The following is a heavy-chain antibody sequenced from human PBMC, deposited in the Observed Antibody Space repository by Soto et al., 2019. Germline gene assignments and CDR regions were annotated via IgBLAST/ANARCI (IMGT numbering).Heavy chain of an antibody. Sequence: PVGSLRLSCAASGFTFSSYAMSWVRQAPGKGLEWVSAISGSGGSTYYADSVKGRFTISRDNSKNTLYLQMNSLRAEDTAVYYCAKDKKKTSSSFDYWGQGTLVTVSS. V-gene: IGHV3-23*01. CDR2: ISGSGGST. CDR3: AKDKKKTSSSFDY. J-gene: IGHJ4*02. D-gene: IGHD6-6*01. CDR1: GFTFSSYA.